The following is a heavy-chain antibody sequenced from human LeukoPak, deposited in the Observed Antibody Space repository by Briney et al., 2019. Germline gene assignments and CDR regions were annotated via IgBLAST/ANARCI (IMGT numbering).Heavy chain of an antibody. J-gene: IGHJ4*02. Sequence: GRSLRLSCAASEFTFDDYAMHWVRQAPGKGLEWVSGISWNSGSIGYADSVKGRFTISRDNAKNSLYLQMNSLRAEDTALYYCAKDICSGGSCYFDYWGQGTLVTVSS. CDR3: AKDICSGGSCYFDY. CDR2: ISWNSGSI. D-gene: IGHD2-15*01. V-gene: IGHV3-9*01. CDR1: EFTFDDYA.